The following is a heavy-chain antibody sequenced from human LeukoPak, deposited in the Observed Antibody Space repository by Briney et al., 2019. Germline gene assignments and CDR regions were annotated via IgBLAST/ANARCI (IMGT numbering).Heavy chain of an antibody. CDR2: ISGSVGST. J-gene: IGHJ4*02. Sequence: PGGSLRLSCAASGFTFSSYAMSWVRQAPGKGLEWVSGISGSVGSTYYAESVRGRCTISRDNFKKTRYLQMNGLRAEDTAVYYCAKETGYSGYDYGDYWGQGTLVTVSS. CDR1: GFTFSSYA. CDR3: AKETGYSGYDYGDY. D-gene: IGHD5-12*01. V-gene: IGHV3-23*01.